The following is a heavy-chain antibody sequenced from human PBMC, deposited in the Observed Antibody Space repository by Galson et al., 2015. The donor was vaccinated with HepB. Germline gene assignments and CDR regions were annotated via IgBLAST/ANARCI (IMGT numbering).Heavy chain of an antibody. V-gene: IGHV1-69*13. CDR3: ARAFNYEGSYYYYGMDV. D-gene: IGHD4-11*01. J-gene: IGHJ6*02. Sequence: QSGAEVKKPGPSVKVSCKASGGTFSSYAISWVRQAPGQGLEWMGGIIPIFGTANYAQKFQGRVTITADESTSTAYMELSSLRSEDTAVYYCARAFNYEGSYYYYGMDVWGQGTTVTVSS. CDR1: GGTFSSYA. CDR2: IIPIFGTA.